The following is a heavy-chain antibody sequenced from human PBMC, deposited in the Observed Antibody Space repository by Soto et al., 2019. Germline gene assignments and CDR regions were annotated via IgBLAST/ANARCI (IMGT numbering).Heavy chain of an antibody. CDR2: INPNSGGT. CDR1: GYTFTGYY. J-gene: IGHJ6*02. V-gene: IGHV1-2*04. D-gene: IGHD6-6*01. Sequence: GASVKVSCKASGYTFTGYYMHWVRQAPGQGLEWMGWINPNSGGTNYAQKFQGWVTMTRDTSISTAYMELSRLRSDDTAVYYCASIYSSSSGIFGMDVWGPGTTVTVSS. CDR3: ASIYSSSSGIFGMDV.